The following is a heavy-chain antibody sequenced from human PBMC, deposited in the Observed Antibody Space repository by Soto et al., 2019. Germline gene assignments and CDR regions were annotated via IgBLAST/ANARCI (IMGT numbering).Heavy chain of an antibody. D-gene: IGHD2-2*01. V-gene: IGHV1-3*01. CDR2: INAGNGNT. Sequence: ASVKVSCKASGYTFTSYAMHWVRQAPGQRLEWMGWINAGNGNTKYSQKFQGRVTITRDTSASTAYMELSSLRSEDTAVYYCARGPDRDCSSTSCYWFRPAGIELSFDYWGQGTLVTVSS. CDR1: GYTFTSYA. CDR3: ARGPDRDCSSTSCYWFRPAGIELSFDY. J-gene: IGHJ4*02.